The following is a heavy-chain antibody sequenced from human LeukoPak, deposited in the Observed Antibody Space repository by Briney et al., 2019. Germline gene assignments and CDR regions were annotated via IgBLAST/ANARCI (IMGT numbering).Heavy chain of an antibody. Sequence: ASVKVSCKASGYTFTSYGISWVRQAPGQGLEWMGWISAYNGNTNYAQKLQGKVTMTKDTSTSTAYMELRSLRSDDTAVYYCASGYSGYDYYYYYYMDVWGKGTTVTVSS. CDR1: GYTFTSYG. J-gene: IGHJ6*03. CDR2: ISAYNGNT. D-gene: IGHD5-12*01. V-gene: IGHV1-18*01. CDR3: ASGYSGYDYYYYYYMDV.